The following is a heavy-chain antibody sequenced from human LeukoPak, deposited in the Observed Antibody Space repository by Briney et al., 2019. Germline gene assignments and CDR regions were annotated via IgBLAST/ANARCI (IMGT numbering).Heavy chain of an antibody. CDR2: INHSGST. J-gene: IGHJ4*02. CDR1: GGSFSGYY. D-gene: IGHD2-15*01. Sequence: SETLSLTCAVYGGSFSGYYWSWIRQPPGKGLEWIGEINHSGSTNYNPSLKSRVTISVDTSKNQFSLKLSSVTAADTAVYYCARSVGRYFGYWGQGTLVTVSS. CDR3: ARSVGRYFGY. V-gene: IGHV4-34*01.